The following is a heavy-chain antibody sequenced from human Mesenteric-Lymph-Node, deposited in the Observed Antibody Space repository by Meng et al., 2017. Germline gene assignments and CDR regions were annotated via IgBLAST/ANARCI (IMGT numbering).Heavy chain of an antibody. CDR1: GGSISSSNW. Sequence: PLQEPGPGLVKPSGTRSLTCAVSGGSISSSNWWSWVRQPPGKGLEWIGEIYHSGSTNYNPSLKSRVTISVDKSKNQFSLKLSSVTAADTAVYYCASFPPPGKQWLVTDYWGQGTLVTVSS. D-gene: IGHD6-19*01. CDR3: ASFPPPGKQWLVTDY. CDR2: IYHSGST. J-gene: IGHJ4*02. V-gene: IGHV4-4*02.